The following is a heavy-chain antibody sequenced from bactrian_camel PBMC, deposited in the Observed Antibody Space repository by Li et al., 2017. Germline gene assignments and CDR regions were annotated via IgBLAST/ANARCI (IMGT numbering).Heavy chain of an antibody. V-gene: IGHV3S33*01. CDR1: SKSLYY. CDR2: IDNDGRIT. Sequence: VQLVESGGGSVQAGESLTLSCAFSKSLYYMAWFRQAPGKEREGVAVIDNDGRITYSDSVKGRFTITKDNSLNTLDLQVDNLKSEDTAMYYCAADTTVGRWNLFLASQWKYWGQGTQVTVS. D-gene: IGHD1*01. CDR3: AADTTVGRWNLFLASQWKY. J-gene: IGHJ4*01.